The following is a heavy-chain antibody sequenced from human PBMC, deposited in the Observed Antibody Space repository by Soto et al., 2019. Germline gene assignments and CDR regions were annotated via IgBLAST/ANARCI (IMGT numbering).Heavy chain of an antibody. D-gene: IGHD6-19*01. CDR1: GGSISSSTYH. CDR3: ARVSSGWLGDWFDP. J-gene: IGHJ5*02. CDR2: IYYSGGT. Sequence: SETLSLTCTFSGGSISSSTYHWGWIRQPPGKGLEWIGNIYYSGGTHYSPSLKSRVTISVDTSKTQFSLKLSSVTAADTAVYYCARVSSGWLGDWFDPWGQGTLVTVSS. V-gene: IGHV4-39*01.